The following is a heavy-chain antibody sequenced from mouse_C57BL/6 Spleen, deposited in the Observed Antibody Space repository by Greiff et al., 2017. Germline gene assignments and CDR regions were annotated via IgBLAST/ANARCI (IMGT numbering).Heavy chain of an antibody. J-gene: IGHJ4*01. D-gene: IGHD1-1*01. CDR2: IHPNSGST. CDR1: GYTFTSYW. V-gene: IGHV1-64*01. Sequence: QVQLKQPGAELVKPGASVKLSCKASGYTFTSYWMHWVKQRPGQGLEWIGMIHPNSGSTNYNEKFKSKATLTVDKSSSTAYMQLSSLTSEDSAVYYCARGGYYGSRGYAMDYWGQGTSVTVSS. CDR3: ARGGYYGSRGYAMDY.